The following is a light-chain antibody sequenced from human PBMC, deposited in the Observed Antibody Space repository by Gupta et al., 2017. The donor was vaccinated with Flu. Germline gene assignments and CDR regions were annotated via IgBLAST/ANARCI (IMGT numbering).Light chain of an antibody. CDR1: QNLLHTNGYNY. CDR2: LGS. V-gene: IGKV2-28*01. CDR3: MQALQTPLT. J-gene: IGKJ4*01. Sequence: DILMTQSPLSLPVTPGEPTYSSCRSSQNLLHTNGYNYLDWYLQKPGQSPQLLIYLGSNRASGVPDRFTGSGSGTDFTLKISRVEAEDVGVYFCMQALQTPLTFGGGTKVEIK.